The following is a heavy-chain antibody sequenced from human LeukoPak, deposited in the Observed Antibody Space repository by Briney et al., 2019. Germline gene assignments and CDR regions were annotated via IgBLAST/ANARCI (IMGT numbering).Heavy chain of an antibody. V-gene: IGHV1-2*02. J-gene: IGHJ4*02. CDR1: EYTFTAYY. Sequence: VASVKVSCKASEYTFTAYYMHWVRQAPGQGLEWMGWINPNSGGTNYAQKFQGRVTMTRDTSISTAYMELSRLRSDDTAVYYCARGVGTTAQDFDYWGQGTLVTVSS. CDR2: INPNSGGT. CDR3: ARGVGTTAQDFDY. D-gene: IGHD1-7*01.